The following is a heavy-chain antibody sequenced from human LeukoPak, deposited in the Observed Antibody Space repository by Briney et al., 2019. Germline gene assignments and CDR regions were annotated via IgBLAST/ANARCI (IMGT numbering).Heavy chain of an antibody. CDR1: GFTFSDYC. CDR2: IDSSGDVI. D-gene: IGHD6-13*01. V-gene: IGHV3-11*01. J-gene: IGHJ5*02. Sequence: PGGSLRLSCAASGFTFSDYCMTWIRQAPGEGLEWLSYIDSSGDVIYYADSVKGRFTISRDNGKNSLYLQMNSLRVEDTAVYYCAKGTHSSSWHWFDPWGQGTLVTVSS. CDR3: AKGTHSSSWHWFDP.